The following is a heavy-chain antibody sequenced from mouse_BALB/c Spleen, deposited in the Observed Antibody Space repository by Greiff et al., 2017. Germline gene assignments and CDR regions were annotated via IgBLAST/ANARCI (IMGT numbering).Heavy chain of an antibody. Sequence: QVHVKQSGPELVKPGASVRISCKASGYTLTSYYIHWVKQRPGQGLEWIGWIYPGNVNTKYNEKFKGKATLTADKSSSTAYMQLSSLTSEDSAVYFCARALPLFYAMDYWGQGTSVTVSS. V-gene: IGHV1S56*01. J-gene: IGHJ4*01. CDR2: IYPGNVNT. CDR1: GYTLTSYY. CDR3: ARALPLFYAMDY. D-gene: IGHD5-5*01.